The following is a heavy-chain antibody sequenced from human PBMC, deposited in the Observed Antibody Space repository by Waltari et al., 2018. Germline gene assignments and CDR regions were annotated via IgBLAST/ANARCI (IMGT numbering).Heavy chain of an antibody. CDR1: GFTFSSYG. Sequence: QVQLVESGGGVVQPGRSLRLSCAASGFTFSSYGMHLVRQAPGKGLEWVAVIWYDGSNKYYADSVKGRFTISRDNSKNTLYLQMNSLRAEDTAVYYCARVLRFLGWPAMDVWGQGTTVTVSS. J-gene: IGHJ6*02. CDR2: IWYDGSNK. V-gene: IGHV3-33*01. D-gene: IGHD3-3*01. CDR3: ARVLRFLGWPAMDV.